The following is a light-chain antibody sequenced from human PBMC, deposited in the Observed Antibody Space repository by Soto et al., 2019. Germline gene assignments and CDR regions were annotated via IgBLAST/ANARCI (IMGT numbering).Light chain of an antibody. J-gene: IGLJ1*01. Sequence: QSALTQPASVSGSPGQSIAISCTGTSSDVDGYNYVSWYQHHPGKAPKLMIYGVSSRPSGVSNRFSGSKSGNTASLTISGLQAEDEADYYCISYTTISTYVFGTGTKVTVL. CDR1: SSDVDGYNY. CDR2: GVS. CDR3: ISYTTISTYV. V-gene: IGLV2-14*03.